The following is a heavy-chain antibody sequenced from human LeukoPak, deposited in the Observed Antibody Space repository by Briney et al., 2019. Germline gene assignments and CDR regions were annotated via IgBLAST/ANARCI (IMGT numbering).Heavy chain of an antibody. Sequence: PGGSLRLSCAASRFTLSNYWMSWVRQAPGKGLEWVANIKQDGSETYYVDPVMGRFTISRDNAKNSLSLQMNSLRAEDTAVYYCARQRGSGCLDYWGQGTLVTVSS. J-gene: IGHJ4*02. CDR3: ARQRGSGCLDY. D-gene: IGHD6-19*01. CDR1: RFTLSNYW. V-gene: IGHV3-7*01. CDR2: IKQDGSET.